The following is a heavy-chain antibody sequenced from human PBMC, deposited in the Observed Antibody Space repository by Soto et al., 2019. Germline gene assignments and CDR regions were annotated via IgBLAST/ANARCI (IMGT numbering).Heavy chain of an antibody. CDR1: GGSISGYY. D-gene: IGHD3-3*01. J-gene: IGHJ3*02. Sequence: PSETLSLTCTVSGGSISGYYWSWIRQPAGKGLQWIGRIYGSGSTSYNPSLKSRVTMSVDTSNNQLSLKLDSVTAADTAMYYCARNVLTYFDFWIGHNSPFDIWGQGTMVTVSS. CDR2: IYGSGST. CDR3: ARNVLTYFDFWIGHNSPFDI. V-gene: IGHV4-4*07.